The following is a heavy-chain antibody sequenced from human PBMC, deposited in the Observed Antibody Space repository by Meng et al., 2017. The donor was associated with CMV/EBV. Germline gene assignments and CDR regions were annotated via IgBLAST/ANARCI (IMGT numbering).Heavy chain of an antibody. V-gene: IGHV4-34*01. CDR3: ARSPPGYCSSTSCYRLDY. D-gene: IGHD2-2*02. CDR2: INHSGST. J-gene: IGHJ4*02. Sequence: YGGSFSGYYCSWLRQPPGKGLEWIVEINHSGSTNYNPSLKSRVTISVDTSKNQFSLKLSSVTAADTAVYYCARSPPGYCSSTSCYRLDYWGQGTLVTVS. CDR1: GGSFSGYY.